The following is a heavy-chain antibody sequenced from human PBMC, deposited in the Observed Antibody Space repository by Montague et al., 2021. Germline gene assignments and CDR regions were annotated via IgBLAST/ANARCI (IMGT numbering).Heavy chain of an antibody. Sequence: SETLSLTCAVSGDFISSYTWFSWFRHPPGTGLEWIGEIFHSGSANYNPSLRSRITISVDESKNEFSLHLNSVTPADTAVYYCARHGDDEWQQMAFWGQGTLVVVSS. CDR2: IFHSGSA. J-gene: IGHJ4*02. CDR1: GDFISSYTW. D-gene: IGHD6-13*01. V-gene: IGHV4-4*02. CDR3: ARHGDDEWQQMAF.